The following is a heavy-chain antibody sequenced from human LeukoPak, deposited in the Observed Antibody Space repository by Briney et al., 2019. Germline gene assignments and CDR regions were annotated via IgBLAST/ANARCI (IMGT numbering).Heavy chain of an antibody. CDR2: IVSSGDTT. V-gene: IGHV3-23*01. J-gene: IGHJ4*02. D-gene: IGHD1-26*01. Sequence: GGSLRLSCAASGFTFSSYAMSWVRQAPGKGLEWVSAIVSSGDTTYYADSVKGRFTISRDNSKNTLYLQMNSLSAEDTAVYYCAKLREWELPDLFDYWGQGTLVTVSS. CDR3: AKLREWELPDLFDY. CDR1: GFTFSSYA.